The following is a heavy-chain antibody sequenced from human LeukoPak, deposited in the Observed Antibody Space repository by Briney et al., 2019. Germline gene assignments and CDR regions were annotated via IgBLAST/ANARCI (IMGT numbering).Heavy chain of an antibody. CDR2: ISSSGSTI. V-gene: IGHV3-48*03. D-gene: IGHD3-22*01. CDR3: ARGGYYDSSGYSQFDY. J-gene: IGHJ4*02. Sequence: GGSLRLSCAASGFTFSSYEMNWVRQAPGKGLKWVSYISSSGSTIYYADSVKGRFTISRDNAKNSLYLQMNSLRAEDTAVYYCARGGYYDSSGYSQFDYWGQGTLVTVPS. CDR1: GFTFSSYE.